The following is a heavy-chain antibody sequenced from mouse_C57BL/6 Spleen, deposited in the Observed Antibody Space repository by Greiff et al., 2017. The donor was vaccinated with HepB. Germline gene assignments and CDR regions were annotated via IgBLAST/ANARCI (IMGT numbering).Heavy chain of an antibody. V-gene: IGHV1-69*01. D-gene: IGHD2-1*01. J-gene: IGHJ3*01. CDR1: GYTFTSYW. CDR3: CIYYGNYGAWFAY. CDR2: IDPSDSYT. Sequence: QVHVKHPGAELVMPGASVKLSCKASGYTFTSYWMHWVKQRPGQGLEWIGEIDPSDSYTNYNQKFKGKSTLTVDKSSSTAYMQLSSLTSEDSAVYYCCIYYGNYGAWFAYWGQGTLVTVSA.